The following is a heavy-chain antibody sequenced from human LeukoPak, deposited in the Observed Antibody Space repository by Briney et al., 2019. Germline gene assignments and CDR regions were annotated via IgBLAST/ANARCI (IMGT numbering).Heavy chain of an antibody. CDR3: AKKINSGRYATLGDPFDY. Sequence: GGSLRLSCAASGFTFSSYGMHWARQAPGKGLEWVAFINYDGTNKYYADSVKGRFTISRDNSKSTLYVQMNSLRAEDTAIYYCAKKINSGRYATLGDPFDYWGQGTLVTVSS. V-gene: IGHV3-30*02. J-gene: IGHJ4*02. CDR2: INYDGTNK. D-gene: IGHD1-26*01. CDR1: GFTFSSYG.